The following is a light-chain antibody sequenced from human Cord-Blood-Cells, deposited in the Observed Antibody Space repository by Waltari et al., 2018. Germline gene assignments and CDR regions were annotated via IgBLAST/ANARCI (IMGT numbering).Light chain of an antibody. J-gene: IGLJ3*02. CDR2: EGS. CDR3: CSYAGSSTLV. Sequence: QSALTQPASVSGSPGHSITISCTGTSSDVGSYNLVSWYQQHPGKATNLMIYEGSKRPAGVSNRFSGSKSGNTAYLTISGLQAEDEADYYCCSYAGSSTLVFGGGTKLTVL. V-gene: IGLV2-23*01. CDR1: SSDVGSYNL.